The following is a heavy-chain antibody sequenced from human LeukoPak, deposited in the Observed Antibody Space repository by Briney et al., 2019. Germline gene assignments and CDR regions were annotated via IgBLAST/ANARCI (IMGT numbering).Heavy chain of an antibody. D-gene: IGHD2-21*02. CDR3: ASDPVSYCGGDCYYPSAGKRGPL. Sequence: PGGSLRLSCAASGFTFSDYYMSWIRQAPGKGLEWVSYISSSGSTTYYADSVKGRFTISRDNAKNSLYLQMNSLRAEDTAVYYCASDPVSYCGGDCYYPSAGKRGPLWGQGTLVTVSS. CDR1: GFTFSDYY. J-gene: IGHJ4*02. V-gene: IGHV3-11*01. CDR2: ISSSGSTT.